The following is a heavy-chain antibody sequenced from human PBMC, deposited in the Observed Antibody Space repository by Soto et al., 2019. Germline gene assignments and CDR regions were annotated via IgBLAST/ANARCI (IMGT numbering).Heavy chain of an antibody. V-gene: IGHV3-23*01. D-gene: IGHD3-3*01. CDR1: GFNFETYA. Sequence: EVQLLESGGELVQPGGSLRLSCAASGFNFETYAMSWVRQAPGKGLEWVSAISGDGNSKYYADSVKGRLTISRDNSKNTVYLQMTSLRVEDTALYYCAKCDYDLWSANNFFDNWGQGSLVSVSS. J-gene: IGHJ4*02. CDR2: ISGDGNSK. CDR3: AKCDYDLWSANNFFDN.